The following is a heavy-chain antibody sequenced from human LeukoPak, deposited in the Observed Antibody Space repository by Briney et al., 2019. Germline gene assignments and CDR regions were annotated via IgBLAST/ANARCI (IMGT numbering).Heavy chain of an antibody. D-gene: IGHD3-3*01. J-gene: IGHJ4*02. Sequence: GASVKVCCKASGYTFTSYDIKWVRQATGQGLEWMGWMNPNSGNTGYAQKFQGRVTMTRNTSISTAYMELSSLRSEDTAVYYCARGRPGITIFGVVIYNPLMEWGQGTLVTVSS. CDR2: MNPNSGNT. V-gene: IGHV1-8*01. CDR3: ARGRPGITIFGVVIYNPLME. CDR1: GYTFTSYD.